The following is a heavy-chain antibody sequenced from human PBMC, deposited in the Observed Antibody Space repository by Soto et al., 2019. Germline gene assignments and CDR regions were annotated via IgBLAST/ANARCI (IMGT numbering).Heavy chain of an antibody. CDR1: GFTFSRFD. CDR3: AKTVSIAVVAAPNFDS. Sequence: EVQLLESGGGLVQPGGSLRLSCAASGFTFSRFDMSWVRQAPGKGLQWVAGISLGGGSTYYTDSVKGRFTISRDNSQNTLYLQMNSLRGEDTAVYYCAKTVSIAVVAAPNFDSWGHRTLVSVSS. D-gene: IGHD2-15*01. J-gene: IGHJ4*01. V-gene: IGHV3-23*01. CDR2: ISLGGGST.